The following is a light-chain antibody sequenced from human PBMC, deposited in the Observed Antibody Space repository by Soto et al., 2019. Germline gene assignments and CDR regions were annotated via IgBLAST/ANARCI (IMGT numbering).Light chain of an antibody. J-gene: IGKJ1*01. CDR2: GAS. Sequence: EIVMTQSPVTLSVSPGERATLSCRASQSVSSNLAWYKQKPGQAPRLLIYGASTRATGIPARFSGSRSGTEFTLTISSLQSEDFAVYYCQQYNNWPRTFAQGTKVEI. CDR1: QSVSSN. V-gene: IGKV3-15*01. CDR3: QQYNNWPRT.